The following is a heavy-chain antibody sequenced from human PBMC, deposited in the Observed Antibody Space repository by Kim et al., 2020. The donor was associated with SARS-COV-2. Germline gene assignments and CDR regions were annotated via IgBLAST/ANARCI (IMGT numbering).Heavy chain of an antibody. Sequence: SVKSRFTISRDNAKNSLYLQMNSLRAEDTALYYCTKEHYYGSGSYYGFDYWGQGTLVTVSS. V-gene: IGHV3-9*01. CDR3: TKEHYYGSGSYYGFDY. J-gene: IGHJ4*02. D-gene: IGHD3-10*01.